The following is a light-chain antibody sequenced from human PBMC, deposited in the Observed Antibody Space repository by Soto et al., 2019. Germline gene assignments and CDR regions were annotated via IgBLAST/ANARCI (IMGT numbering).Light chain of an antibody. V-gene: IGKV1-5*03. CDR2: KAS. J-gene: IGKJ2*01. CDR1: QSISSW. CDR3: QQYNSYPYT. Sequence: DIQLTQSPSTLSASVGDRVTITCRASQSISSWLAWYQQKPGKAPKLLIYKASSLQSGVPSRFSGSGSGTEFTLTISSLQPDDFATYYCQQYNSYPYTFGQGTKLEIK.